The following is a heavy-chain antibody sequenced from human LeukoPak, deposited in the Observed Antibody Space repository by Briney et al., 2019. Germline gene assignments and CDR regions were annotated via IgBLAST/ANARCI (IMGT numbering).Heavy chain of an antibody. CDR3: ARDRGIAAAEHYFDY. J-gene: IGHJ4*02. CDR2: IYSGGST. Sequence: PGGSLRLSCAPSGFTVSSNYISWVRQAPGEWLEWVTVIYSGGSTYYADSVKGRFTISRDNSKNTLYLQMNSLRAEDTAVYYCARDRGIAAAEHYFDYWGQGTLVTVSS. V-gene: IGHV3-66*01. D-gene: IGHD6-13*01. CDR1: GFTVSSNY.